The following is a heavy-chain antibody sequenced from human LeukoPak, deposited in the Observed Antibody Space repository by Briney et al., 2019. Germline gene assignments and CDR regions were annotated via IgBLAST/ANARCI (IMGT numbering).Heavy chain of an antibody. CDR2: IYTSGST. CDR3: ARSNYGYSSSWFGPYFDY. J-gene: IGHJ4*02. D-gene: IGHD6-13*01. Sequence: SETLSLTCTVSGGSISSYYWSWIRQPPGKGLEWIGYIYTSGSTNYNPSLKSRVTISVDTSKNQFSLKLSSVTAADTAVYYCARSNYGYSSSWFGPYFDYWGQGTLVTVSS. CDR1: GGSISSYY. V-gene: IGHV4-4*09.